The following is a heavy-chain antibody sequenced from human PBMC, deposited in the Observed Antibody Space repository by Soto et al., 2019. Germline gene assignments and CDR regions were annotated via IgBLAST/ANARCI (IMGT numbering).Heavy chain of an antibody. Sequence: PGGSLRLSCAASGFTFSSYSMNWVRQAPGKGLEWVSYISSSSSTIYYADSVKGRFTISRDNAKNSLYLQMNSLRDEDTAVYYCARGEGFDGYYGMDVWGQGTTVTVSS. CDR3: ARGEGFDGYYGMDV. CDR1: GFTFSSYS. V-gene: IGHV3-48*02. J-gene: IGHJ6*02. CDR2: ISSSSSTI.